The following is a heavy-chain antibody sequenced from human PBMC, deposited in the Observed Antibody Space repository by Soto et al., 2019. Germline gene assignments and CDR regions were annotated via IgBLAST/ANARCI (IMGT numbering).Heavy chain of an antibody. CDR3: ASSRYSSGWYFY. Sequence: GGSLRLSCAASGFTFSSYWMHWVRQAPGKGLVWVSRINSDGSSTSYADSVKGRFTISRDNAKNTLYLQMNSLRAEDTAVYYCASSRYSSGWYFYWGQGTLVTVSS. V-gene: IGHV3-74*01. CDR1: GFTFSSYW. J-gene: IGHJ4*02. CDR2: INSDGSST. D-gene: IGHD6-19*01.